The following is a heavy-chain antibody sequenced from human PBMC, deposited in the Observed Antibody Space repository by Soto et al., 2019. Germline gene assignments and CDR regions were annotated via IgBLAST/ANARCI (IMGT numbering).Heavy chain of an antibody. D-gene: IGHD3-10*01. CDR2: IRSIAYGGTT. CDR1: GFTFGDYA. J-gene: IGHJ6*03. CDR3: TRDAITVVRGVIYYYMDV. Sequence: GGSLRLSCTSSGFTFGDYAMSWLRQAPGKGLEWVGFIRSIAYGGTTEYAASVKGRFTISEDESKSIAYLQMNSLKTEDTAVYYCTRDAITVVRGVIYYYMDVWGKGTTVTVFS. V-gene: IGHV3-49*03.